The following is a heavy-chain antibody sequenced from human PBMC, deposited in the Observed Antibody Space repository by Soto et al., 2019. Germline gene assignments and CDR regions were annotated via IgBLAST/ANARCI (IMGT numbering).Heavy chain of an antibody. CDR2: IYPGDSDT. V-gene: IGHV5-51*01. CDR3: ARHASQLHLGEYYYYYYGMDV. D-gene: IGHD3-16*01. CDR1: GYSFTSYW. J-gene: IGHJ6*02. Sequence: GESLKISCKGSGYSFTSYWIGWVRQMPGKGLEWMGIIYPGDSDTRYSPSFQGQVTISAVKSTIHAYLQWSRLKVSDTAMYYFARHASQLHLGEYYYYYYGMDVWGQGTTVTVSS.